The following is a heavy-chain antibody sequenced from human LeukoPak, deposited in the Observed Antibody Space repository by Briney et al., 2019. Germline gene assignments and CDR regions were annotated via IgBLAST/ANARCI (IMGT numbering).Heavy chain of an antibody. CDR1: GYTFTSYY. CDR2: INPSGGST. V-gene: IGHV1-46*01. CDR3: ARSPTGGGLDY. Sequence: ASVKVSSKASGYTFTSYYMHWVRQAPGQGLEWMGIINPSGGSTSYAQKFQGRVTMTRDTSTSTVYMELSSLRSEDTAVYYCARSPTGGGLDYWGQGTLVTVSS. D-gene: IGHD2-15*01. J-gene: IGHJ4*02.